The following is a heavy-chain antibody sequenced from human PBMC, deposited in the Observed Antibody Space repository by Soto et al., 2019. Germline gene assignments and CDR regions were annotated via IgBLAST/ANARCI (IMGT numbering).Heavy chain of an antibody. CDR1: GFTFSSYW. CDR3: ASPPLLSWGAFDI. D-gene: IGHD3-16*01. V-gene: IGHV3-7*01. Sequence: GGSLRLSCAASGFTFSSYWMSWVRQAPGKGLEWVANIKQDGSEKYYVDSVKGRFTISRDNAKNSLYLQMNSLRAEDTAVYYCASPPLLSWGAFDIWGQGTMVTVSS. CDR2: IKQDGSEK. J-gene: IGHJ3*02.